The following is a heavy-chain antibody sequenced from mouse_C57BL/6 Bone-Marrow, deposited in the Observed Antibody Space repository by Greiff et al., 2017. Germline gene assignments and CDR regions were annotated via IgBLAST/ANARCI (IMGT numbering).Heavy chain of an antibody. D-gene: IGHD2-4*01. V-gene: IGHV1-55*01. Sequence: QVQLQQPGAELVKPGASVKMSCKASGYTFTSYWITWVKQRPGQGLEWIGDIYPGSGSTNYNEKFKSKATLTVATSSSTAYMQLSSLTSEDSAVYYCAREDEDYDVSWFAYWGQGTLVTVSA. J-gene: IGHJ3*01. CDR3: AREDEDYDVSWFAY. CDR1: GYTFTSYW. CDR2: IYPGSGST.